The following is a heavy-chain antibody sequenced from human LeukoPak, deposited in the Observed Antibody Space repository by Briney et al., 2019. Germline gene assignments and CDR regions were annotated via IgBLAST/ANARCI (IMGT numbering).Heavy chain of an antibody. J-gene: IGHJ6*02. Sequence: GSVTVSRKASVYTYPRCVISGVRQAPGQGLECMGGICAYNGNTNCAQKLEGRVTMTTDTSTSTAYMELRSLRSDDTAVYYCAREGQQRVLGGGYYYYGMDVWGQGTTVTVSS. CDR2: ICAYNGNT. CDR3: AREGQQRVLGGGYYYYGMDV. CDR1: VYTYPRCV. D-gene: IGHD6-13*01. V-gene: IGHV1-18*01.